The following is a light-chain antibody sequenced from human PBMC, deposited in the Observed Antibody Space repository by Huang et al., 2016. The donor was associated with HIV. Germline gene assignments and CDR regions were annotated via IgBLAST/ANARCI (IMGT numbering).Light chain of an antibody. CDR1: QSVSSY. CDR3: QQRSNWLT. Sequence: EIVLTQSPATLSLSPGESATLSCRASQSVSSYLAWYQQKPGQAPRRLIYDTSNRATGIPARFSGSGSGTDFTLTSSSLEPEDFAVYYCQQRSNWLTFGGGTKVEIK. CDR2: DTS. J-gene: IGKJ4*01. V-gene: IGKV3-11*01.